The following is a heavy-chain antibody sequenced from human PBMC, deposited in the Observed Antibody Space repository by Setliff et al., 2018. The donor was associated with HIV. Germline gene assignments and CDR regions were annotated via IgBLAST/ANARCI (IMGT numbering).Heavy chain of an antibody. D-gene: IGHD2-15*01. V-gene: IGHV3-30*02. CDR3: AKDRSVRDYNYHYLDV. J-gene: IGHJ6*03. CDR1: EIRFRNYG. CDR2: IQYDGKRI. Sequence: PGGSLRLSCAASEIRFRNYGMHWVRQAPGKGLEWVAFIQYDGKRIYYGESVNGRFTISRDNPKNTLYLQMNSLRPEDTAVYYCAKDRSVRDYNYHYLDVWGKGTTVTVSS.